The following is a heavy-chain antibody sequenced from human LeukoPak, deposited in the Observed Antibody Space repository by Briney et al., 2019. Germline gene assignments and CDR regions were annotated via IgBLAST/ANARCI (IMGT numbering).Heavy chain of an antibody. V-gene: IGHV1-2*02. Sequence: ASVKVSCKASGYTFTGYYMHWVRQAPGQGLEWMGWINPNSGGTNYAQKFQGRVTMTRDTSISTAYMELSRLRSDDTAVYYCARDYYGSGSTRDAFDVWGQGTMVTVSS. CDR3: ARDYYGSGSTRDAFDV. D-gene: IGHD3-10*01. CDR2: INPNSGGT. J-gene: IGHJ3*01. CDR1: GYTFTGYY.